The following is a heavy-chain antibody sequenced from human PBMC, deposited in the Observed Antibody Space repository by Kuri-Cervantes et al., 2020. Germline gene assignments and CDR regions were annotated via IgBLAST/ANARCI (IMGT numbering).Heavy chain of an antibody. D-gene: IGHD3-3*01. CDR2: IYSGGST. Sequence: GESLKISCAASGFTVSSNYMSWVRQAPGKGLEWVSVIYSGGSTYYADSVKGRFTISRDNSKNTLYLQMNSLRAEDTAVYYCAREDTYYDFWSGYNNWFDPWGQGTLVTVSS. CDR3: AREDTYYDFWSGYNNWFDP. J-gene: IGHJ5*02. CDR1: GFTVSSNY. V-gene: IGHV3-53*01.